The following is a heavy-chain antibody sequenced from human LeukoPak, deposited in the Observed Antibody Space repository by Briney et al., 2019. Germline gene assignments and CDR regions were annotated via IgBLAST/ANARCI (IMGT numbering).Heavy chain of an antibody. Sequence: GGSLRLSCAASGFTFSSYGMHWVRQAPGKGLEWVAFIRYDGSNKYYADSVKGRFTISRDNSKNMLYLQMNSLRAEDTAVYYCAKDPPGYSSSWPDYWGQGTLVTVSS. CDR1: GFTFSSYG. CDR3: AKDPPGYSSSWPDY. CDR2: IRYDGSNK. J-gene: IGHJ4*02. D-gene: IGHD6-13*01. V-gene: IGHV3-30*02.